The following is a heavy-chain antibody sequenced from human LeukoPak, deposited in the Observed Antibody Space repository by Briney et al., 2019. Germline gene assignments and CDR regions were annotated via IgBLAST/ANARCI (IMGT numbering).Heavy chain of an antibody. J-gene: IGHJ6*02. V-gene: IGHV3-9*01. CDR3: AKDHSGWYFGNGDYYYGMDV. CDR1: GFTFDDYA. D-gene: IGHD6-19*01. Sequence: GRSLRLSCAASGFTFDDYAMHWVRHAPGKGLEWVSGISWNSGSIGYADSVKGRFTISRDNAKNSLYLQMNSLRAEDTALYYCAKDHSGWYFGNGDYYYGMDVWGQGTTVTVSS. CDR2: ISWNSGSI.